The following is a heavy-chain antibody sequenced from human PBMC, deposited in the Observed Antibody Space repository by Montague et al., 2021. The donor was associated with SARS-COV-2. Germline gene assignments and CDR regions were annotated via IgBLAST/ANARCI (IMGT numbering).Heavy chain of an antibody. J-gene: IGHJ4*02. CDR2: LSSSGST. Sequence: SETLSLTCIVSGESIDRDTYYWGWIRQSPGKGLEWIGSLSSSGSTYYNPSLRSRVTISMDTSKNHFSLKVNSVTATDTAVYFCAKPCSVPGWFYFDDWGRGTLVSVSS. CDR1: GESIDRDTYY. CDR3: AKPCSVPGWFYFDD. V-gene: IGHV4-39*02. D-gene: IGHD6-19*01.